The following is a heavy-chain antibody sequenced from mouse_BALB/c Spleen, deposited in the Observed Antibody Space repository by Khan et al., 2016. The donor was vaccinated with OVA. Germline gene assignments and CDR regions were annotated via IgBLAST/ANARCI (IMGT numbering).Heavy chain of an antibody. CDR3: ARINE. CDR1: GFKIKDTY. V-gene: IGHV14-3*02. CDR2: IDPANGNT. J-gene: IGHJ2*01. Sequence: VQLQQSGAELVKPGASVKLSCTASGFKIKDTYMHWVKQRPEQGLEWIGRIDPANGNTKYDPKFQGKATITADTSSNTAYLQLSSLTSEDTAVXYCARINEWGQGTTLTVSS.